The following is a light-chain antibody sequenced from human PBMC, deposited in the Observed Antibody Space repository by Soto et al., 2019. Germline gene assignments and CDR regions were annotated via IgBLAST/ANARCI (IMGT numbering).Light chain of an antibody. CDR1: QSISSY. Sequence: DIQMTQSPSSLSASVGDRVTITCRASQSISSYLNWYQQKPGKAPKLLIYKASTLKSGVPSRFSGSGSGTEFTLTISSLQPDDFATYYCQHYNSYSEAFGQGTKVVI. J-gene: IGKJ1*01. CDR2: KAS. V-gene: IGKV1-5*03. CDR3: QHYNSYSEA.